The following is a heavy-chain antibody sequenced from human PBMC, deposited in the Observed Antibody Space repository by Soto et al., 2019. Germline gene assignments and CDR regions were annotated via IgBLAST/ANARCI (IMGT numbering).Heavy chain of an antibody. CDR3: ANDYGDYKSYYGMDV. J-gene: IGHJ6*02. V-gene: IGHV4-39*01. CDR2: IYYSGST. Sequence: QLQLQESGPGLVKPSETLSLTCTVSGASVTSSTYYWGWIRQPPGKGLEWIGSIYYSGSTYYNPSLRSRVTISVDTSKNQASLKLTSVPAADTAVYYCANDYGDYKSYYGMDVWGQGTTVTVSS. D-gene: IGHD4-17*01. CDR1: GASVTSSTYY.